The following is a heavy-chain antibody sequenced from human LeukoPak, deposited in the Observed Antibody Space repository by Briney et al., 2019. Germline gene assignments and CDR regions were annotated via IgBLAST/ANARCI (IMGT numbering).Heavy chain of an antibody. D-gene: IGHD6-19*01. Sequence: GESLKISCKGSGYSFTSHWIGWVRQMPGKGLEWMGIIYPADSDTRYSPSFQGQVTISADKSINTAYLQWSSLKASDTAMYYCATLNSSGLDAFDIWGQGTMVTVSS. J-gene: IGHJ3*02. V-gene: IGHV5-51*01. CDR3: ATLNSSGLDAFDI. CDR1: GYSFTSHW. CDR2: IYPADSDT.